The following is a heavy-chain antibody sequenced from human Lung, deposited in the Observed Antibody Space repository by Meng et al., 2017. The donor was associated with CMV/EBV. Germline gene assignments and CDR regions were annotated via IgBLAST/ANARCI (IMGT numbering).Heavy chain of an antibody. CDR3: ARVDYYDSSGYYNPDY. Sequence: GYTFTGYYMHWVRQAPGQGLEWMGWINPNSGGTNYAQKFQGRVTMTRDTSISTAYMELSRLRSDDTAVYYCARVDYYDSSGYYNPDYWGQRTLVTVSS. CDR1: GYTFTGYY. CDR2: INPNSGGT. V-gene: IGHV1-2*02. J-gene: IGHJ4*02. D-gene: IGHD3-22*01.